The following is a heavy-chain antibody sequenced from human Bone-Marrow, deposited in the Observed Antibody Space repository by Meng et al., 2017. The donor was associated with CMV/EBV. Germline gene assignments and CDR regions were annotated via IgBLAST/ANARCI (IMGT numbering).Heavy chain of an antibody. J-gene: IGHJ5*02. V-gene: IGHV3-23*01. CDR2: ISGSGGST. CDR3: AREGQGGNWFDP. CDR1: GFTFSSYA. Sequence: GESLKISCAASGFTFSSYAMSWVRQAPGKGLEWVSAISGSGGSTYYADSVKGRFTICRDNAKNTLYLQMNSLRAEDTALYYCAREGQGGNWFDPWGQGTLVTVSS.